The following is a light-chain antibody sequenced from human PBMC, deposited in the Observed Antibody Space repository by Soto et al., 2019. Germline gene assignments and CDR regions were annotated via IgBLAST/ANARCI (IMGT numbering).Light chain of an antibody. CDR2: GAS. V-gene: IGKV3-15*01. CDR3: QQYYNWWT. J-gene: IGKJ1*01. Sequence: EIVMAQSPATLSVSPGERATLSCRASQSVGSNLAWYQQKPGQAPRLLLYGASTRVTGIPARFSGSGSGTEFTLTISSLQAEDFAVYHCQQYYNWWTFGQGTKVDI. CDR1: QSVGSN.